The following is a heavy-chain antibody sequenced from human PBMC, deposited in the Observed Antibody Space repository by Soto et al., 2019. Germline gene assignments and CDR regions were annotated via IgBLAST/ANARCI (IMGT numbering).Heavy chain of an antibody. CDR3: ARGGHTAMAKPTGLYSYYYAMDA. Sequence: PGGSLILSCAASGFTFNSYSMNWVRQAPGKGLEWVSSISSTSTYIYYADSVRGRFTISRDNAKDSLSLQMNSLRAEDTAVYYCARGGHTAMAKPTGLYSYYYAMDAWGQGTTVTVSS. CDR1: GFTFNSYS. CDR2: ISSTSTYI. J-gene: IGHJ6*02. D-gene: IGHD5-18*01. V-gene: IGHV3-21*01.